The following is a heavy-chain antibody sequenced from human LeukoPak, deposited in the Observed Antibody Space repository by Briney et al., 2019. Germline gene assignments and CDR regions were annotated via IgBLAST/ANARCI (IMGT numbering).Heavy chain of an antibody. CDR3: ARHMGSYYYGMDV. V-gene: IGHV5-51*01. CDR1: GYRFTMYW. J-gene: IGHJ6*01. D-gene: IGHD3-10*01. CDR2: IYPGDSDT. Sequence: GESLKISCKGLGYRFTMYWIGWVRQMAGEGLEWMAIIYPGDSDTRYSPSFQGQVTISADKSTSTAYLQWNSLKASDTAMYYCARHMGSYYYGMDVWGPGTTVTVSS.